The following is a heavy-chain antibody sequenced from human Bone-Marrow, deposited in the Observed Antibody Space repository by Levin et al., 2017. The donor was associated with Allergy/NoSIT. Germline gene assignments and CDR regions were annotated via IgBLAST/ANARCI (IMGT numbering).Heavy chain of an antibody. CDR1: GFPFSSYW. Sequence: GGSLRLSCAASGFPFSSYWIHWVRQAPGKGLVWVSRINSGGSSTTYADSVKGRFTVSRDNAKNTAYLQINSLRAEDTAVYYCVRAGLTSVHMDVWGNGTTVTVSS. D-gene: IGHD4-11*01. J-gene: IGHJ6*03. V-gene: IGHV3-74*01. CDR3: VRAGLTSVHMDV. CDR2: INSGGSST.